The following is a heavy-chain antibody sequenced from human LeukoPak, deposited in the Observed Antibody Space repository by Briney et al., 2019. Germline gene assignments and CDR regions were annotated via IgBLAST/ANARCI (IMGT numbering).Heavy chain of an antibody. Sequence: GGSLRLSCAASGFTFSSYAMSWVRQAPGKGLEWVSAISGSGGSTYYADSVKGRFTISRDNSKNSLYLQMNSLRVEDTAVYYCASIYCSDGICTGPLDYWGQGTLVTVSS. D-gene: IGHD2-15*01. V-gene: IGHV3-23*01. CDR2: ISGSGGST. CDR3: ASIYCSDGICTGPLDY. CDR1: GFTFSSYA. J-gene: IGHJ4*02.